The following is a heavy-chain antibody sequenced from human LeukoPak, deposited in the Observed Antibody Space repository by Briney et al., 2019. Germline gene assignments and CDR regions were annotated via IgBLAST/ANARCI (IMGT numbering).Heavy chain of an antibody. D-gene: IGHD3-3*01. J-gene: IGHJ4*02. CDR3: ARVGYDFWSGYYNLDY. CDR1: GFTFSSYA. V-gene: IGHV3-23*01. CDR2: ISGSGGST. Sequence: PGGSLRLSCAASGFTFSSYAMSWVRQAPGKGLEWVSAISGSGGSTYYADSVKGRFTISRDNSKNTLYLQMNSLRAEDTAVYYCARVGYDFWSGYYNLDYWGQGTLVTVSS.